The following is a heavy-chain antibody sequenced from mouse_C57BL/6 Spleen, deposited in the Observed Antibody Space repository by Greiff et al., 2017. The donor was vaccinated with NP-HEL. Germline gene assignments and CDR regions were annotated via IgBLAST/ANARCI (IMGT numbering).Heavy chain of an antibody. J-gene: IGHJ2*01. D-gene: IGHD2-1*01. CDR2: IDPETGGT. CDR3: TRRRGYGNYVDY. Sequence: QVQLQQSGAELVRPGASVTLSCKASGYTFTDYEMHWVKQTPVHGLEWIGAIDPETGGTAYNQKFKGKAILTADKSPSTAYMELRSLTSEDSAVYYCTRRRGYGNYVDYWGQGTTLTVSS. V-gene: IGHV1-15*01. CDR1: GYTFTDYE.